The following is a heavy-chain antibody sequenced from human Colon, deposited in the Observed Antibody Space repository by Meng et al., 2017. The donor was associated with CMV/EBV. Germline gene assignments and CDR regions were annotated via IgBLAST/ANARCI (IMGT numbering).Heavy chain of an antibody. D-gene: IGHD3-3*01. Sequence: SETLSLTCTVSGAPITSSSYKWGWIRQPPRKGLEWIGNIYFSGTTDFNPSLESRVIMSVDTSRNQFSLRLHSVTAADTAMYYCARESGRFWSGYSNPIHWGQGVMVTVSS. J-gene: IGHJ4*02. CDR2: IYFSGTT. V-gene: IGHV4-39*07. CDR1: GAPITSSSYK. CDR3: ARESGRFWSGYSNPIH.